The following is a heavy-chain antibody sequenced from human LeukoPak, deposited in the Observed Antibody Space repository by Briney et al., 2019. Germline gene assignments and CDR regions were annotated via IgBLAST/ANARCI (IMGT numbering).Heavy chain of an antibody. J-gene: IGHJ6*03. Sequence: ASVKVSCKASGYTFTSYGISWVRQAPGQGLEWMGWISAYNGNTNYAQKPQGRVTMTTDTSTSTAYMELRSLRSDDTAVYYCARTLLLDYYYYYYMDVWGKGTTVTVSS. V-gene: IGHV1-18*04. CDR2: ISAYNGNT. CDR1: GYTFTSYG. CDR3: ARTLLLDYYYYYYMDV. D-gene: IGHD3/OR15-3a*01.